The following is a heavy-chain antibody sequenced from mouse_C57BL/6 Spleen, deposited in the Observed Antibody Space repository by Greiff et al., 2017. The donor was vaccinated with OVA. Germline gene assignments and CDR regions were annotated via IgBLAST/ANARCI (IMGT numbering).Heavy chain of an antibody. V-gene: IGHV14-4*01. J-gene: IGHJ4*01. CDR2: IDPENGDT. Sequence: EVQLQQSGAELVRPGASVKLSCTASGFNIKDDYMHWVKQRPEQGLEWIGWIDPENGDTEYASKFQGKATITADTSSNTAHLQLSSLTSEDTAVYYCTTGLRRAMDYWGQGTSVTVSS. CDR3: TTGLRRAMDY. CDR1: GFNIKDDY. D-gene: IGHD2-4*01.